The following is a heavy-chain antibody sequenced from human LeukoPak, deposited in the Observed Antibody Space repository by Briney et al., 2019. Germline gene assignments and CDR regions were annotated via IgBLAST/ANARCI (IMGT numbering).Heavy chain of an antibody. Sequence: ASVKVSCKASGYTFTSYGISWVRQAPGQGLEWMGWISAYNGNTNYAQKLQGRVTMTTDTSTSTAYMELRSLRSDDTAVYYCARERIQLWIYYYYGMDVWGQGTTVTVSS. V-gene: IGHV1-18*01. CDR3: ARERIQLWIYYYYGMDV. D-gene: IGHD5-18*01. CDR1: GYTFTSYG. CDR2: ISAYNGNT. J-gene: IGHJ6*02.